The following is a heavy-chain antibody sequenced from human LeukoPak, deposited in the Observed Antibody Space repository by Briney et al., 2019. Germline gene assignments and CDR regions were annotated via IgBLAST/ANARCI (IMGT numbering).Heavy chain of an antibody. V-gene: IGHV1-8*01. J-gene: IGHJ5*02. CDR1: GYTFTSYD. CDR3: ARGSDIVVVPAAINWFDP. CDR2: MNPNSGNT. D-gene: IGHD2-2*01. Sequence: ASVKVSCKASGYTFTSYDINWVRQAAGQGLEWMGWMNPNSGNTGYAQKFQCRVTMTSNTSISTAYMELSSLRSEDTAVYYCARGSDIVVVPAAINWFDPWGQGTLVTVSS.